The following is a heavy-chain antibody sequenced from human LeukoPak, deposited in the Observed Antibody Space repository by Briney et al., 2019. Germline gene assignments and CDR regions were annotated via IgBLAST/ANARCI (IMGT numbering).Heavy chain of an antibody. CDR1: GGSISSYY. D-gene: IGHD3-10*01. CDR2: MYYTGST. J-gene: IGHJ4*02. Sequence: PSETLSLTCTVAGGSISSYYWAWIRQPPGKGLEWIAYMYYTGSTNYNPSLKSRVTISIDTSKNQFSLKLSSVTAADTAVYYCATYHFRGATHYFDYWGQGILVTVPS. V-gene: IGHV4-59*01. CDR3: ATYHFRGATHYFDY.